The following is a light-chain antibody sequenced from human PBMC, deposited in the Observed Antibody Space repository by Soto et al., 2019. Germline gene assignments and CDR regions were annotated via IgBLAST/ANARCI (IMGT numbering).Light chain of an antibody. Sequence: QSALTQPASVSGSPGQSITISCTGTTSDVGSHDLVTWYQQHPGKAPKLIIFEVNKRPSGVSHRFSGSKSGNTAPLTISWLQAEDEADYYCCSYASSGTFDVFGTGTKVTVL. J-gene: IGLJ1*01. V-gene: IGLV2-23*02. CDR2: EVN. CDR3: CSYASSGTFDV. CDR1: TSDVGSHDL.